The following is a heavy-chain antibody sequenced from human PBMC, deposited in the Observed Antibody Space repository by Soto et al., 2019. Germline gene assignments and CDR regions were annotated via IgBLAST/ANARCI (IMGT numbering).Heavy chain of an antibody. D-gene: IGHD1-1*01. J-gene: IGHJ4*02. Sequence: EVQLVESGGGLVQPGGSLRLSCGGSEFTFSSYWMYWLRQAPGKGLMLVSGIKNDGSRTTYADSVKGRFAISRDNSKNTVDLQMNSLRTEDTAVYYCARGGTGTGAFAYWGRGTLVTVSS. CDR3: ARGGTGTGAFAY. V-gene: IGHV3-74*01. CDR1: EFTFSSYW. CDR2: IKNDGSRT.